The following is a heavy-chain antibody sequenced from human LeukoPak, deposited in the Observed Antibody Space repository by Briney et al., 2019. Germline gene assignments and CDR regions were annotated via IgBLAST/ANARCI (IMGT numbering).Heavy chain of an antibody. J-gene: IGHJ4*02. D-gene: IGHD6-19*01. V-gene: IGHV3-9*01. CDR3: AKVGIVAGRVSYYFDY. CDR1: GFTFYDYA. CDR2: ISWNSGSI. Sequence: TGRSLRLSCAASGFTFYDYAMHWVRQAPGKGLEWVSGISWNSGSIVYADSVKGRFTISRDNAKNSLYLQMNSLRAEDTALYYCAKVGIVAGRVSYYFDYWGQGTLVTVSS.